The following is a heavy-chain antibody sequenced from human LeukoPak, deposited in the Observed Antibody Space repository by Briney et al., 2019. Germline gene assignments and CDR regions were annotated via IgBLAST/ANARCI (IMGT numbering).Heavy chain of an antibody. CDR2: ISGSAHKI. CDR1: GFTFSSYW. D-gene: IGHD5-18*01. V-gene: IGHV3-23*01. CDR3: AGRITGYSSGYVF. Sequence: GGSLRLSCAASGFTFSSYWMNWARQAPGKGLDWVSVISGSAHKIRYADSVRGRFTISRDNSENTVYLQVNNLRGEDTAIYYCAGRITGYSSGYVFWGQGTLVTVSS. J-gene: IGHJ4*02.